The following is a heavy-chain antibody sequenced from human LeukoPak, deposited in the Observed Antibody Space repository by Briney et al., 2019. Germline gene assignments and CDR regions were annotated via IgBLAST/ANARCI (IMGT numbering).Heavy chain of an antibody. CDR2: IYYSGST. CDR1: GGSISSYY. CDR3: ARVRGYDILTGYFDY. D-gene: IGHD3-9*01. J-gene: IGHJ4*02. Sequence: SETLSLTCTASGGSISSYYWSWIRQPPGQGLEWIGYIYYSGSTNYNPHLKSRVTISVDTSKNQFSLKLSSVTAADTAVYYCARVRGYDILTGYFDYWGQGTLVTVSS. V-gene: IGHV4-59*01.